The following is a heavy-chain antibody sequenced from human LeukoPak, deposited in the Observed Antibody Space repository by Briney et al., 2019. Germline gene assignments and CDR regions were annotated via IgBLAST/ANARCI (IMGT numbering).Heavy chain of an antibody. J-gene: IGHJ5*02. CDR1: GGSFSGNF. CDR3: ARKKPYCSSTSCYNGLRWFDP. V-gene: IGHV4-34*01. Sequence: SETLSLTXAVYGGSFSGNFWNWVRQPPGKGLEWIGEISHTGTSNYNPSLKSRVTISIDTSKNQFSLKLSSVTAADTAVYYCARKKPYCSSTSCYNGLRWFDPWGQGTLVTVSS. CDR2: ISHTGTS. D-gene: IGHD2-2*02.